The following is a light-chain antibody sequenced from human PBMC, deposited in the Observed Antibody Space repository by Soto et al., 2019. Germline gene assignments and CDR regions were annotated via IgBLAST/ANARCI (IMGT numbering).Light chain of an antibody. CDR3: QQYGSSPGFT. J-gene: IGKJ3*01. V-gene: IGKV3-20*01. CDR2: GAS. Sequence: EIVLTRSPGTLSLSPGERATLSCRASQSVSSSYLAWYQQKPGQAPRLLIYGASSRATGIPDRFSGSGSGTDFTLTISRLEPEDFAVYYCQQYGSSPGFTFGPGTKVDIK. CDR1: QSVSSSY.